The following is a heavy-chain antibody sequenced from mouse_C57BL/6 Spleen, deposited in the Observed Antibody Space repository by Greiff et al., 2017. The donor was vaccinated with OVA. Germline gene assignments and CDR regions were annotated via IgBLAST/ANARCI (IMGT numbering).Heavy chain of an antibody. CDR2: IYPGDGDT. V-gene: IGHV1-82*01. CDR1: GYAFSSSW. Sequence: QVQLQQSGPELVKPGASVKISCKASGYAFSSSWMNWVKQRPGKGLEWIGRIYPGDGDTNYNGKFKGKATLTADKSSSTAYMQLSSLTSEDSAVYYCATGVAQGYFDVWGTGTTVTVSS. CDR3: ATGVAQGYFDV. D-gene: IGHD1-1*01. J-gene: IGHJ1*03.